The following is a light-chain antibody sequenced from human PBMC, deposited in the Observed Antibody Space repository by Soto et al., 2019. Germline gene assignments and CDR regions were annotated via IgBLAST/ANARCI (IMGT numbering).Light chain of an antibody. J-gene: IGKJ1*01. CDR3: LPDYNYPRT. CDR2: AAS. CDR1: QAIRSD. Sequence: AVQMTQSPSSLSASVGDRVTITCRASQAIRSDLGWYQMKPGKVPKLLIYAASNLQSGVPSRFIGRGYGTDFTLTISSLQPEDFATYYCLPDYNYPRTFGQGTKVDIK. V-gene: IGKV1-6*01.